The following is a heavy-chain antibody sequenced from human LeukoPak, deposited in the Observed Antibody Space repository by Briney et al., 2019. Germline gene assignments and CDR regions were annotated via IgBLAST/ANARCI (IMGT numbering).Heavy chain of an antibody. Sequence: ETLSLTCTVSGGSISSSSYYWGWIRQPPGKGLEWVSAISGSGGSTYYADSVKGRFTISRDNSKNTLYLQMNSLRAEDTAVYYCANIPVGYDYGGRWGQGTLVTVSS. CDR3: ANIPVGYDYGGR. CDR1: GGSISSSSYY. CDR2: ISGSGGST. V-gene: IGHV3-23*01. J-gene: IGHJ4*02. D-gene: IGHD5-12*01.